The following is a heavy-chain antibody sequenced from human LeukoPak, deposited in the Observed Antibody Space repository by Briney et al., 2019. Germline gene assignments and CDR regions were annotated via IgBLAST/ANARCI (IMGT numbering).Heavy chain of an antibody. J-gene: IGHJ4*02. Sequence: GASLRLSCAASGFTFRSYWMSWVRQPPGKGPEWVANIKQDGSEKYYVDSVRGRFTISRDNAKNSVYLQMSSLRAEDTAVYYCARDGAPFDSWGQGTLVTVSS. CDR3: ARDGAPFDS. V-gene: IGHV3-7*01. CDR1: GFTFRSYW. CDR2: IKQDGSEK. D-gene: IGHD3-16*01.